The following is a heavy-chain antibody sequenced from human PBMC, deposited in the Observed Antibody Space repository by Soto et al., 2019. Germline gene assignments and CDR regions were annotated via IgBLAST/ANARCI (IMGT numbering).Heavy chain of an antibody. D-gene: IGHD3-9*01. Sequence: LETLSLTCTVFGGSISSYYWSWILQPPGKGLEWIGYIYYSGSTNYNPSLKSRVTISVDTSKNQFSLKLSSVTAADTAVYYCARHGQGRYFDWLWSWFDPWGQGTLVTVSS. CDR3: ARHGQGRYFDWLWSWFDP. CDR1: GGSISSYY. V-gene: IGHV4-59*08. J-gene: IGHJ5*02. CDR2: IYYSGST.